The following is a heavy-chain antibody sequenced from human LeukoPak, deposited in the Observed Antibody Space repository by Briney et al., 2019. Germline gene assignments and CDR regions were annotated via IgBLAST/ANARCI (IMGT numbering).Heavy chain of an antibody. D-gene: IGHD6-13*01. Sequence: GRSLRLSCAASGFTFSSYGMHWVRQAPGKGLEWVAVISYDGSNKYYADSVKGRFTISRDNSKNTLYLQMNSLRAEDTAVYYCAKDRYAEFKAAGPLDYGGQETLFPVSP. V-gene: IGHV3-30*18. CDR2: ISYDGSNK. CDR3: AKDRYAEFKAAGPLDY. CDR1: GFTFSSYG. J-gene: IGHJ4*02.